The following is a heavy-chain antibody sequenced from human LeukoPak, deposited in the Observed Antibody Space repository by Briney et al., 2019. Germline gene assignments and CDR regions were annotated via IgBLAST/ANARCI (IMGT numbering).Heavy chain of an antibody. CDR2: IIPIFGTA. D-gene: IGHD3-22*01. CDR1: GYTFTDYD. CDR3: ARESDSSGYHDY. J-gene: IGHJ4*02. V-gene: IGHV1-69*05. Sequence: GASVRVSCQASGYTFTDYDFSWVRQAPGQGLEWMGGIIPIFGTANYAQKFQGRVTITTDESTSTAYMELSSLRSEDTAVYYCARESDSSGYHDYWGQGTLVTVSS.